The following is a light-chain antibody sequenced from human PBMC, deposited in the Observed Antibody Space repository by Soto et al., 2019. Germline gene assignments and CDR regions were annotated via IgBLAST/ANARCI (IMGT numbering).Light chain of an antibody. J-gene: IGKJ4*01. CDR3: QQYDTWPPLT. CDR1: QSVSTN. Sequence: IVMTQSPATLSVSPGERATLSCRASQSVSTNIAWYQQKPGQAPRLLIYGASTRATGTPARFSGSGSGTEFTLTISSLQSEDFAVYYCQQYDTWPPLTFGGGTKVEIK. CDR2: GAS. V-gene: IGKV3-15*01.